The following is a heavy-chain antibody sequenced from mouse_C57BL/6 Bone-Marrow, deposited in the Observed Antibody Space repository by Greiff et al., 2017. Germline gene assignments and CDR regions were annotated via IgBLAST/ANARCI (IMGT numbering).Heavy chain of an antibody. V-gene: IGHV1-18*01. J-gene: IGHJ3*01. CDR2: INPNNGGT. CDR3: ARQQDDYPSWFAY. CDR1: GYTFTDYN. Sequence: VQLQQSGPELVKPGASVKIPCKASGYTFTDYNMDWVKQSHGTSLEWIGDINPNNGGTIYNQKFKGKATLTVDKSSSTAYMELRSLTSEDTAVYYCARQQDDYPSWFAYWGQGTLVTVSA. D-gene: IGHD2-4*01.